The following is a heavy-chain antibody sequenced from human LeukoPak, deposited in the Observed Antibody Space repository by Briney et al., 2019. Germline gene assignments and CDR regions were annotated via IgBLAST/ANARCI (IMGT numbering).Heavy chain of an antibody. CDR1: GYSFTAFY. V-gene: IGHV1-2*02. Sequence: ASVKVSCKTSGYSFTAFYIHWVRQAPGQGLEWMGWIHPRRGDTNYAQKFQGRVTMTRDTSISTAYLDLSSLRSDDTAVYYCARGEAAARHFDYWGQGTLVTVSS. D-gene: IGHD6-13*01. CDR3: ARGEAAARHFDY. J-gene: IGHJ4*02. CDR2: IHPRRGDT.